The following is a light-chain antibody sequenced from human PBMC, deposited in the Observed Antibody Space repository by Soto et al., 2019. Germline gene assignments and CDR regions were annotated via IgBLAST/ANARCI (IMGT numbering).Light chain of an antibody. CDR2: KAS. V-gene: IGKV1-5*03. CDR1: QSISSW. Sequence: DIHMTQSPSTQSQSVGNRESISCXASQSISSWLAWYQQKPGKAPKLLIYKASSLESGVPSRFSGSGSGTEFTLTISSLQPDDFATYYCQQYNSYRWTFGQGTKVDIK. CDR3: QQYNSYRWT. J-gene: IGKJ1*01.